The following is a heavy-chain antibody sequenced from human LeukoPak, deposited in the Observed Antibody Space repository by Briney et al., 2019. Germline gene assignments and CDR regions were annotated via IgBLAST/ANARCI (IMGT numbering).Heavy chain of an antibody. J-gene: IGHJ4*02. Sequence: RAGGSLRLSCAASGFPFSSFGMHWVRQVPGKGLEWVTFIRFDGLKKNYADALKGRFTISRDNSQNTVYLQMNSLRAEDTAVYYCAKDLIRGYSGYAGDYWGQGTLVTVSS. CDR2: IRFDGLKK. CDR3: AKDLIRGYSGYAGDY. D-gene: IGHD5-12*01. CDR1: GFPFSSFG. V-gene: IGHV3-30*02.